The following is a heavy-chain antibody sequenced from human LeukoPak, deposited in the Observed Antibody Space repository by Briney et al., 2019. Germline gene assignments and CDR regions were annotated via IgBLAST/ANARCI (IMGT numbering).Heavy chain of an antibody. J-gene: IGHJ3*02. CDR1: GFTFSNAW. CDR3: ARDQGEMFGYSYSDI. CDR2: IKSKTDGGTT. D-gene: IGHD5-18*01. V-gene: IGHV3-15*01. Sequence: GSLRLSCAASGFTFSNAWMGWVRQAPGEGLEWGGRIKSKTDGGTTDYAAPVKGRFTISRDDSKNTLYLQMNSLKTEDTAVYYCARDQGEMFGYSYSDIWGQGTMDTVSS.